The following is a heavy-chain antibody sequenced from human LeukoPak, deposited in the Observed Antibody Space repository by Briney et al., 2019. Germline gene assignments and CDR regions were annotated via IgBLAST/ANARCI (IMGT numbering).Heavy chain of an antibody. V-gene: IGHV1-69*05. CDR3: ARELVVLAATRRFDP. D-gene: IGHD2-2*01. J-gene: IGHJ5*02. CDR2: IIPIFGTA. Sequence: SVKVSCKASGGTFSSYAISWVRQAPGQGLEWMGGIIPIFGTANYAHKFQGRVTITTDESTSTAYMELSSLRSDDTAVYYCARELVVLAATRRFDPGGQGTLVTVSS. CDR1: GGTFSSYA.